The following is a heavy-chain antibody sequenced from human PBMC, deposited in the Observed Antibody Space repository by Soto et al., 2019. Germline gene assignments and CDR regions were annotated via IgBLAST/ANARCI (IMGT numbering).Heavy chain of an antibody. CDR1: GFTFSSYW. Sequence: GGSLRLSCAASGFTFSSYWMSWVRQAPGKGLEWVANIKQDGSEKYYVDSVKGRFTISRDNAKNSLYLQMNSLRAEDTAVYYCARDRPGCSGGSCYSELYYFDYWGQGTPVTVSS. CDR2: IKQDGSEK. J-gene: IGHJ4*02. CDR3: ARDRPGCSGGSCYSELYYFDY. D-gene: IGHD2-15*01. V-gene: IGHV3-7*03.